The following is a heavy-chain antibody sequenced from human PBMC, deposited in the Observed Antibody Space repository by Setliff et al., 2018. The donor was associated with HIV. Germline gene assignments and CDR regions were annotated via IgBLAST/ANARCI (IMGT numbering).Heavy chain of an antibody. D-gene: IGHD6-19*01. V-gene: IGHV4-34*01. CDR3: ARAGVNPPPAKYGSGWMHYYYGMDV. CDR1: GGSFNDYY. J-gene: IGHJ6*02. CDR2: INHSGST. Sequence: TLSLTCAVYGGSFNDYYWIWIRQPPGKGLEWIGEINHSGSTNYNPSLKSRITISVDTSKNQFSLKLTSVTAADTAVYYCARAGVNPPPAKYGSGWMHYYYGMDVWGQGTTVTVSS.